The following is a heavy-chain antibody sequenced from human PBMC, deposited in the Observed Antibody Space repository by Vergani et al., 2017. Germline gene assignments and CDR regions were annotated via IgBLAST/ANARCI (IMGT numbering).Heavy chain of an antibody. D-gene: IGHD3/OR15-3a*01. J-gene: IGHJ6*03. CDR3: ARVYCRGMSCAGTDYFYHIDV. Sequence: EVQLEQSGAAVKKPGESLEISCKGSGYSFSRNWIAWVRERPGQGLEWMGMIYPGNSETRNNPSFRGQVTMSVYKSISTAYLQWSSRKASDSAMYYCARVYCRGMSCAGTDYFYHIDVWGKGTTVTVS. CDR1: GYSFSRNW. CDR2: IYPGNSET. V-gene: IGHV5-51*03.